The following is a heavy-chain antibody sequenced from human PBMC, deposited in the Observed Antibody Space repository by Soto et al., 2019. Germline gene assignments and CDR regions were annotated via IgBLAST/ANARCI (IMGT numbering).Heavy chain of an antibody. V-gene: IGHV3-9*01. CDR2: ISWNSGSI. CDR3: AKDIGPGAGQWLAVAFDI. J-gene: IGHJ3*02. Sequence: GGSLRLSCAASGFTFDDYAMHWVRQAPGKGLEWVSGISWNSGSIGYADSVKGRFTISRDNAKDSLYLQMDSLRAEDTALYYCAKDIGPGAGQWLAVAFDIWGQGTMVTVSS. D-gene: IGHD6-19*01. CDR1: GFTFDDYA.